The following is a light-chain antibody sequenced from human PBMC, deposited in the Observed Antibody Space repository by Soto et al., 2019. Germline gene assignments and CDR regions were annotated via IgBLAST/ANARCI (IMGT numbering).Light chain of an antibody. J-gene: IGKJ5*01. CDR3: QQLFDSPIT. V-gene: IGKV1-9*01. Sequence: DIQMTQSPSSVSASVGDRVTITCRASQGISSYLAWYQQKPGKAPKLLIYAASTLQSGVPSRFSGSGSGTEFTLTISSLQPDDFATYYCQQLFDSPITFGQGTRLEIK. CDR1: QGISSY. CDR2: AAS.